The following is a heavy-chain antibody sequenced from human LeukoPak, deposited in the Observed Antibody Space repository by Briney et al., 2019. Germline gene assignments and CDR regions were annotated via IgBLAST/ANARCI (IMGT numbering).Heavy chain of an antibody. CDR3: AKANSSWYQDWFDP. CDR2: ISGSST. J-gene: IGHJ5*02. V-gene: IGHV3-23*01. CDR1: GFTFSSYA. D-gene: IGHD6-13*01. Sequence: GGSLRLSCAASGFTFSSYAMSWVRQAPGKGLEWVSAISGSSTYYADSVKGRFTISRDNSKNTLYLQMNSLRAEDTAVYYCAKANSSWYQDWFDPWGQGTLVTVSS.